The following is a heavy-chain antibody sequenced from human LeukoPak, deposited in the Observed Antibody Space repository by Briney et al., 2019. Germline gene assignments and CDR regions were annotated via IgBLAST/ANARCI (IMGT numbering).Heavy chain of an antibody. V-gene: IGHV3-53*01. CDR2: IYSGGNT. J-gene: IGHJ4*02. Sequence: GGSLRLSCAASGFTVYSNYMGWVRQAPGKGLEWVSVIYSGGNTYYADSVKGRFTISRDISRNTMDLQMNSLRAEDTAVYYCAKVVRVLQLWSLDYWGQGTLVTVSS. D-gene: IGHD5-18*01. CDR3: AKVVRVLQLWSLDY. CDR1: GFTVYSNY.